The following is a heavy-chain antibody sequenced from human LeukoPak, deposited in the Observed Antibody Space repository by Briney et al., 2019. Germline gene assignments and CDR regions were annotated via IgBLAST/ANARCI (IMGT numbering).Heavy chain of an antibody. J-gene: IGHJ4*02. Sequence: SETLSLTCAVYGGSFSGYYWSWIRQPPEKGLERIGETNHSGSTNYNPSLKSRVTISVDTSKNQFSLKLSSVTAADTAVYYCARYNYWGQGTLVTVSS. CDR1: GGSFSGYY. CDR2: TNHSGST. V-gene: IGHV4-34*01. CDR3: ARYNY.